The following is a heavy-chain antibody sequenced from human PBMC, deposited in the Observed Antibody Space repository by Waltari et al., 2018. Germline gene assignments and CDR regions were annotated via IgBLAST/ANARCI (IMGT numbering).Heavy chain of an antibody. CDR3: AKGGEGPDY. CDR2: IDSGGSST. D-gene: IGHD3-10*01. V-gene: IGHV3-23*03. J-gene: IGHJ4*02. CDR1: GFTFSSYA. Sequence: EVQLLESGGGLVQPGGSLRLSCAASGFTFSSYAMSWVRQAPGKGLGWVSVIDSGGSSTSYADSVKGRFTISRDNSKNTLYLQMNSLRAEDTAVYYCAKGGEGPDYWGQGTLVTVSS.